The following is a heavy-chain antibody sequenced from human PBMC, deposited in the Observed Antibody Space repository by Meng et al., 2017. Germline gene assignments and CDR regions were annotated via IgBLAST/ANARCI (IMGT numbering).Heavy chain of an antibody. Sequence: SETLSLTCAVSGGSFSGYYWSWIRQPPGKGLEWIGEINHSGSTNYNPYLKSRVTITVDTSKNQFSLKLSSVTAADTAVYYCARGEAVAGIRGFAFDIWGQGTMVTVSS. CDR2: INHSGST. V-gene: IGHV4-34*01. CDR1: GGSFSGYY. D-gene: IGHD6-19*01. CDR3: ARGEAVAGIRGFAFDI. J-gene: IGHJ3*02.